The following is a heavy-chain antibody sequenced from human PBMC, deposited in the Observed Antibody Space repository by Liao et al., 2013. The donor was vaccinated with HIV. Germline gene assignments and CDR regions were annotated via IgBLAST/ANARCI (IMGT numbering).Heavy chain of an antibody. CDR2: INHSGST. D-gene: IGHD1-26*01. V-gene: IGHV4-34*01. J-gene: IGHJ4*02. CDR3: ARVSGAGSYYRDY. CDR1: GGSFSGYY. Sequence: QVQLQQWGAGLLKPSETLSLTCAVYGGSFSGYYWSWIRQPPGKGLEWIGEINHSGSTNYNPSLKSRVTISVDTSKNQFSLKLSSVTAADTAVYYCARVSGAGSYYRDYWGQGTLVTVSS.